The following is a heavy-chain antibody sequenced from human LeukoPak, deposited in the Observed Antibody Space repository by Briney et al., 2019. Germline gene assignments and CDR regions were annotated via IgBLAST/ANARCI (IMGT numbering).Heavy chain of an antibody. Sequence: PGGSLRLSCAASGFTFSSYSMNWVRQTPGKGLEWVSYIGTSSSIIYYADSVKGRFTISRDNAKNPLYLQMNSLRDEDTAVYYCARHDYAGNSGDYWGQGTLVTVSS. CDR3: ARHDYAGNSGDY. J-gene: IGHJ4*02. CDR2: IGTSSSII. V-gene: IGHV3-48*02. CDR1: GFTFSSYS. D-gene: IGHD4-23*01.